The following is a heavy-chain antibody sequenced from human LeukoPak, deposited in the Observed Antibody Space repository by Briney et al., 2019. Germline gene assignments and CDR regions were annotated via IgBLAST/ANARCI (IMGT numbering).Heavy chain of an antibody. V-gene: IGHV3-7*01. CDR2: IRQDGGEK. D-gene: IGHD6-13*01. CDR1: GFTFSSYW. Sequence: GGSLRLSCAVSGFTFSSYWMNWVRQAPGKGLEWVASIRQDGGEKSSVDSVKGRFTISRDNTKNSLYLQINSLRAEDTAVYYCARDGTAAGLYFDLWGQGTLVTVSS. CDR3: ARDGTAAGLYFDL. J-gene: IGHJ4*01.